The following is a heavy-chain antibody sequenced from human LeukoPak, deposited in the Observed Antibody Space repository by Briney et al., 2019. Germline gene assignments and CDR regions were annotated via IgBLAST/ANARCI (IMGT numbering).Heavy chain of an antibody. CDR2: IIPIFGIA. CDR1: GGTFSSYA. Sequence: GASVKVSCKASGGTFSSYAISWVRQAPGQGLEWMGRIIPIFGIANYAQKFQGRVTITADKSTSTAYMKLSSLRSEDTAVYYCAHEFPCGGDCYGYFYYYGMDVWGQGTTVTVSS. CDR3: AHEFPCGGDCYGYFYYYGMDV. D-gene: IGHD2-21*02. V-gene: IGHV1-69*04. J-gene: IGHJ6*02.